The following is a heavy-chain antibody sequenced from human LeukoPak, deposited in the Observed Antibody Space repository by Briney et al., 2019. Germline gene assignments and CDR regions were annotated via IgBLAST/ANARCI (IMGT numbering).Heavy chain of an antibody. J-gene: IGHJ4*02. CDR3: AKGGVYSSSWQFDY. CDR1: GFTFSSYA. V-gene: IGHV3-23*01. Sequence: GGSLRLSCAASGFTFSSYAMNWVRQAPGKGLEWVSHISGSGISTYYADSVKGRFTFSRGNSKNTLYLQMNSLRAEDTAVYYCAKGGVYSSSWQFDYWGQGTLVTVSS. D-gene: IGHD6-13*01. CDR2: ISGSGIST.